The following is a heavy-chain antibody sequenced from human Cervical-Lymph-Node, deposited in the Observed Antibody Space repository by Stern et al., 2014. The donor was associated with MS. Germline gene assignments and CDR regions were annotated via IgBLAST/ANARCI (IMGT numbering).Heavy chain of an antibody. D-gene: IGHD2-8*01. V-gene: IGHV3-33*01. CDR2: IWHDGSRE. CDR3: ARDDDTNCRFSRLV. CDR1: GFRFRSHG. J-gene: IGHJ4*02. Sequence: QVQLVESGGGVVQPGTSLRVSCAASGFRFRSHGMHWVRQAPGKGLEWVAVIWHDGSREYYANSVKGRFTISRDDSRNMVYLEMNNLRAEDTAVYYCARDDDTNCRFSRLVWGQGSLVTVSS.